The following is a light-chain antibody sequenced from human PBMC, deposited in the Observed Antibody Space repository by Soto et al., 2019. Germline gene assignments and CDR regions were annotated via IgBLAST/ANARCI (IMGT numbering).Light chain of an antibody. CDR3: ENWDSNTRV. CDR1: SGHSSYI. Sequence: QSVLTQSSSASASLGSSVTLTCTLSSGHSSYIIAWHQQQPGKAPRYLMKLEGSGSYNKGSGVPDRFSGSSSGADRYLTISILQFEDEANYYCENWDSNTRVFGGGTKLTVL. J-gene: IGLJ2*01. V-gene: IGLV4-60*02. CDR2: LEGSGSY.